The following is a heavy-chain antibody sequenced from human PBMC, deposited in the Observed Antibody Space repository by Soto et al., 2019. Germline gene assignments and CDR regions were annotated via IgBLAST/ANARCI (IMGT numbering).Heavy chain of an antibody. Sequence: GASGKVSCKASGGSFSSYASSWVRQAPGQGLEWMGGIIPIFGTANYAQKFQGRVTITADESTSTAYMELSSLRSEDTAVYYCARRRYYDSSGFWLDPWGQGTQVTVSS. V-gene: IGHV1-69*13. CDR3: ARRRYYDSSGFWLDP. D-gene: IGHD3-22*01. CDR1: GGSFSSYA. J-gene: IGHJ5*02. CDR2: IIPIFGTA.